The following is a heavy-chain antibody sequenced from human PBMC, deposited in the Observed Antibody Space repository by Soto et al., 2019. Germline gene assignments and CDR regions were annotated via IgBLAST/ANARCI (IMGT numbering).Heavy chain of an antibody. Sequence: SVKVSCKASGFTFTSSAVQWVRQARGQRLEWIGWIVVGSGNTNYAQKFQERVTITRDMSTSTAYMELSSLRSEDTAVYYCAAIDPPDYDILTGYYPWGQGTLVTISS. CDR2: IVVGSGNT. J-gene: IGHJ5*02. CDR3: AAIDPPDYDILTGYYP. V-gene: IGHV1-58*01. D-gene: IGHD3-9*01. CDR1: GFTFTSSA.